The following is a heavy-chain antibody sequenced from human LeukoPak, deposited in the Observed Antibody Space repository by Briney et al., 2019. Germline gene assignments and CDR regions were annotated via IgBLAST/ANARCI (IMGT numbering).Heavy chain of an antibody. CDR2: INPSGGST. V-gene: IGHV1-46*01. D-gene: IGHD3-3*01. Sequence: ASVKVSCKASGYTFTSYYMHWVRQAPGQGLEWMGIINPSGGSTSYAQKLQGRVTMTTDTSTSTAYMELRSLRSDDTAVYYCARANPIRITIFGVVIISGAFDIWGQGTMVTVSS. CDR1: GYTFTSYY. J-gene: IGHJ3*02. CDR3: ARANPIRITIFGVVIISGAFDI.